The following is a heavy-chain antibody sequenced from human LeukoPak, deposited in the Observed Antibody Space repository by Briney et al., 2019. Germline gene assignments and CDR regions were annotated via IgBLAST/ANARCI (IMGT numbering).Heavy chain of an antibody. Sequence: PSETLSLTCTVSGGSISSSTYYWGWIRQPPGKGLEWIGTIFYSGNTYYNPSLKSRVTVSVDTSKNQFSLKLSSVTAADTAVYYCTRYDGSGYFPFDYWGQGTLVTVSS. D-gene: IGHD3-22*01. CDR1: GGSISSSTYY. J-gene: IGHJ4*02. V-gene: IGHV4-39*07. CDR3: TRYDGSGYFPFDY. CDR2: IFYSGNT.